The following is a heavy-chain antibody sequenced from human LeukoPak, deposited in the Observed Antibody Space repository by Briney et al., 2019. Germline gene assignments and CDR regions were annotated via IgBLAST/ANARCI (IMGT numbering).Heavy chain of an antibody. V-gene: IGHV4-39*01. CDR3: ARLQVAGTTYFDY. CDR2: IYYSGST. J-gene: IGHJ4*02. D-gene: IGHD6-19*01. Sequence: PSETLSLTCAVSGGSISSSSYYWGWIRQPPGKGLEWIGSIYYSGSTYYNPSLKSRVTISVDTSKNQFSLKLSSVTAADTAVYYCARLQVAGTTYFDYWGQGTLVTVSS. CDR1: GGSISSSSYY.